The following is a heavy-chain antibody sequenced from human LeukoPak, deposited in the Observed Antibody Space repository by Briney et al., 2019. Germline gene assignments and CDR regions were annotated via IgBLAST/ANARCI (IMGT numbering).Heavy chain of an antibody. Sequence: GGSLRLACAASVLTFSSYGMCWVRQAPVKGLEWVSAISGSGGSTYYADSVKGRFTISRDNSKNTLYLQMNSLRAEDTAVYYCAKRGYCSSTSCYVEYYFDYWGQGTLVTVSS. J-gene: IGHJ4*02. D-gene: IGHD2-2*01. CDR1: VLTFSSYG. V-gene: IGHV3-23*01. CDR2: ISGSGGST. CDR3: AKRGYCSSTSCYVEYYFDY.